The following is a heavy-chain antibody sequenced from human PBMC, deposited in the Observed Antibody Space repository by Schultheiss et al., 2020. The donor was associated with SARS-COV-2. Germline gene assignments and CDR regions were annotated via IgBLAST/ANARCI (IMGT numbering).Heavy chain of an antibody. J-gene: IGHJ6*02. Sequence: GGSLRLSCAASGFTFSSYGMHWVRQAPGKGLEWVSSISSSSSYIYYADSVKGRFTISRDNAKNSLYLQMNSLRAEDTAVYYCARDEGQWLFGYYYYGMDVWGQGTTVTVSS. CDR2: ISSSSSYI. V-gene: IGHV3-21*01. CDR1: GFTFSSYG. CDR3: ARDEGQWLFGYYYYGMDV. D-gene: IGHD3-22*01.